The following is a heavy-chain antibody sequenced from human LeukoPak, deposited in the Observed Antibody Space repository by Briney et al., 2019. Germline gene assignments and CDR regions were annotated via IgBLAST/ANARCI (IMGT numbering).Heavy chain of an antibody. D-gene: IGHD2-15*01. Sequence: SETLSPTCTVSGGSISSYYWSWIRQPPGKGLEWIGYIYYSGSTNYNPSLKSRVTISVDTSKNQFSLKLSSVTAADTAVYYCARRQLLLSAFDSWGQGTMVTVSS. CDR2: IYYSGST. J-gene: IGHJ3*02. V-gene: IGHV4-59*08. CDR1: GGSISSYY. CDR3: ARRQLLLSAFDS.